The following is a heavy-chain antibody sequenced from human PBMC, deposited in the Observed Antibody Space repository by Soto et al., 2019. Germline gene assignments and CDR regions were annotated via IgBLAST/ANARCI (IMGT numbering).Heavy chain of an antibody. CDR2: IKQDGSEE. V-gene: IGHV3-7*01. D-gene: IGHD6-13*01. CDR3: ARIAASGRGLDV. Sequence: EVQLVESGGGLVQPGGSLRLSCVDSGFTFSSYWMSWVRQAPVKGLEWVGNIKQDGSEENYVDSVKGRFTISSANAKNSIYMQMKSLTVEDTAVYYCARIAASGRGLDVWGQGTTVGVSS. J-gene: IGHJ6*02. CDR1: GFTFSSYW.